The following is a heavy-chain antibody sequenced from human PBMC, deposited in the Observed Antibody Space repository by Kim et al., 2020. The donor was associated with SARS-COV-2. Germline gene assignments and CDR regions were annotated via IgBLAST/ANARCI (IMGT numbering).Heavy chain of an antibody. V-gene: IGHV1-69*01. CDR2: A. CDR3: ARHSSGPEIDY. Sequence: ANYAQKLQGRVTITADESTSTAYMELSSLRSEDTAVYYCARHSSGPEIDYWGQGTLVTVSS. J-gene: IGHJ4*02. D-gene: IGHD6-19*01.